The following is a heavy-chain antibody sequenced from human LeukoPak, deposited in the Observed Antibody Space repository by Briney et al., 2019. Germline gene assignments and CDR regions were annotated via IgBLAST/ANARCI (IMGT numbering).Heavy chain of an antibody. CDR2: TYYRSKWYN. Sequence: SQTLSLTCAISGDSVSSNSAAWNWFRQSPSRGLEWLGRTYYRSKWYNDYAVSVKSRITINPDTSKNQFSLQLNSVTPEDTAVYYCARARFDKLDALDYWGQGTLVTVSS. V-gene: IGHV6-1*01. J-gene: IGHJ4*02. CDR3: ARARFDKLDALDY. D-gene: IGHD1-1*01. CDR1: GDSVSSNSAA.